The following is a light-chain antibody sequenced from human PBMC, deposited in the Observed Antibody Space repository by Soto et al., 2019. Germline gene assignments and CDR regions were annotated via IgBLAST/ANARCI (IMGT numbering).Light chain of an antibody. CDR2: EVN. J-gene: IGLJ2*01. V-gene: IGLV2-23*02. CDR1: YNL. CDR3: CSYACRSTWDVV. Sequence: QSALTQPASVSGSPGQSITISCSGTYNLVSWYQQHPGKAPKLMIFEVNKRTSGVSYRFSGSKSGSTSSLTISGLQAEDEAEDDCCSYACRSTWDVVFGGGTKLTVL.